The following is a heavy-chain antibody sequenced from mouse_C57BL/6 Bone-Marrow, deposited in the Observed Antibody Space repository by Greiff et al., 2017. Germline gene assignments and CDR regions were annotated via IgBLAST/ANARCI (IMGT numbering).Heavy chain of an antibody. CDR2: ISSGGDYI. J-gene: IGHJ2*01. D-gene: IGHD2-1*01. CDR3: KRSSTPRDFDY. CDR1: GFTFSSYA. Sequence: EVQVVESGEGLVKPGGSLKLSCAASGFTFSSYAMSWVRQTPEKRLEWVAYISSGGDYIYYADTVKGRFTLSRDNARNTLYLQISSLKSEDTAMYYCKRSSTPRDFDYWGQGTTLTVST. V-gene: IGHV5-9-1*02.